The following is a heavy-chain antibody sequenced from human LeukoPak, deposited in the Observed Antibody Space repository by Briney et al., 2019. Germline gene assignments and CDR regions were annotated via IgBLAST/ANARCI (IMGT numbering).Heavy chain of an antibody. D-gene: IGHD3-9*01. CDR3: SRLGHDTLTGPIDD. CDR2: IRSKANNYAT. CDR1: GFTFSGSA. Sequence: GGSLRLSCAASGFTFSGSAMHWVRQASGRGLEWVGRIRSKANNYATTYGASVKGRFTISRDDSKNTAYLQMNSLKTEDTAVYYCSRLGHDTLTGPIDDWGQGTLVTVSS. V-gene: IGHV3-73*01. J-gene: IGHJ4*02.